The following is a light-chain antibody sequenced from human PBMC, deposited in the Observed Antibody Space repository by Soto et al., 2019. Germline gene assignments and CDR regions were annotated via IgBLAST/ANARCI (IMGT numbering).Light chain of an antibody. CDR1: QSISSY. J-gene: IGKJ5*01. V-gene: IGKV1-39*01. Sequence: DIQMTQSPSSLSASVGARVTITCRASQSISSYLNWYQQKPGKAPKLLIYKASTLKSGVPSRFSGSGSGTDFTLTISSLQPEDFATYYCQQSFRTPYTFGQGTRLEIK. CDR2: KAS. CDR3: QQSFRTPYT.